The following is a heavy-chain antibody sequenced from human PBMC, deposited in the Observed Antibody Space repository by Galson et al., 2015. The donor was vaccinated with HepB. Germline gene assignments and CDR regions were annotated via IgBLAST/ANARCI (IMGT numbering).Heavy chain of an antibody. J-gene: IGHJ6*02. CDR1: GFTFSIYS. CDR3: ARPLWFGESLNYYYGMDV. CDR2: ISIRNNSI. Sequence: SLRLSCAATGFTFSIYSMNWVRQAPGKGLEWVSSISIRNNSIYYSDSVKGRFTISRDNAKNSLYLQMNSLRAEDTAVYYCARPLWFGESLNYYYGMDVWGQGTTVTVSS. D-gene: IGHD3-10*01. V-gene: IGHV3-21*01.